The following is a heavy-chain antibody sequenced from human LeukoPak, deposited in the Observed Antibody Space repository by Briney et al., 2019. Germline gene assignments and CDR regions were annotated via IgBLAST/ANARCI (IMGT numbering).Heavy chain of an antibody. Sequence: SETLSLTCAVYGGSFSGYYWSWIRQPPGKGLEWIGEINHSGSTNYNPSLKSRVTISVDTSKNQFSLKLSSVTAADTAVYYCARGVSRGIHRCYGSGSYFNWFDPWGQGTLVTVSS. D-gene: IGHD3-10*01. J-gene: IGHJ5*02. CDR2: INHSGST. CDR3: ARGVSRGIHRCYGSGSYFNWFDP. V-gene: IGHV4-34*01. CDR1: GGSFSGYY.